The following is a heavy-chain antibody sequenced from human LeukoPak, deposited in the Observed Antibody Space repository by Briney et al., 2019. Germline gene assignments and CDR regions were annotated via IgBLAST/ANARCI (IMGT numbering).Heavy chain of an antibody. Sequence: SETLSLTCAVYGESFSSYYWSWIRQPPRRGLEGVGYLSHSGSRDSNPSLKSRVTILVDTSKNQFSLKLTSVTAADTAVYYCARARYANAWYAFDIWGQGTMVTVSS. J-gene: IGHJ3*02. D-gene: IGHD2-2*01. CDR3: ARARYANAWYAFDI. V-gene: IGHV4-59*01. CDR1: GESFSSYY. CDR2: LSHSGSR.